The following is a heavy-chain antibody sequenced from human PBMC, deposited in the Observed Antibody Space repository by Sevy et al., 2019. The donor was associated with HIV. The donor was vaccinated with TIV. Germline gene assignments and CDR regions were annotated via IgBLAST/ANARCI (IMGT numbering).Heavy chain of an antibody. CDR1: GFTFSSYA. CDR2: ISYDGSNK. J-gene: IGHJ4*02. V-gene: IGHV3-30*04. Sequence: GGSLRLSCAASGFTFSSYAMHWVRQAPGKGLEWVAVISYDGSNKYYADSVKSRFTISRDNSKNTLYLQMNSLRAEDTAVYYCASLGAFDYWGQGTLVTVSS. CDR3: ASLGAFDY.